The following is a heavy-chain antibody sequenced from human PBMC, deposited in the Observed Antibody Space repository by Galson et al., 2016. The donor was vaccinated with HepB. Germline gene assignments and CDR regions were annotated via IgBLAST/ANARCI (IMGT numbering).Heavy chain of an antibody. V-gene: IGHV3-7*01. CDR2: IKQDESEK. J-gene: IGHJ5*02. CDR3: ARQGGSGWTRPYNWFDP. Sequence: SLRLSCAASGFTFSRYWMSWVRQAPGKGLEWVANIKQDESEKYYVDSVKGRFTISRDNAANSLYLQVNSLRVKDTAVYYCARQGGSGWTRPYNWFDPWGQGTLVTVSS. CDR1: GFTFSRYW. D-gene: IGHD6-19*01.